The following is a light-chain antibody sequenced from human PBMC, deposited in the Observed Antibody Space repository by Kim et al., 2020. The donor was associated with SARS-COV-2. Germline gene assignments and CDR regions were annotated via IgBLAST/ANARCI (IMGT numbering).Light chain of an antibody. CDR3: QEYNNWPPVT. V-gene: IGKV3-15*01. CDR1: QGVRDK. CDR2: DAS. J-gene: IGKJ4*01. Sequence: SVSPGESATLSCRASQGVRDKLAWYQQKPGQPPRLLIYDASTRATDIPARFSGSGSGTEFTLTISSLQSEDFALYFCQEYNNWPPVTFGGGTKVDIK.